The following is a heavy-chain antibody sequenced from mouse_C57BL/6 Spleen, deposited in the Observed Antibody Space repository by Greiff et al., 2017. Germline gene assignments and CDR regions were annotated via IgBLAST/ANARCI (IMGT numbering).Heavy chain of an antibody. D-gene: IGHD2-12*01. CDR3: ASTFCYDWFAY. V-gene: IGHV5-17*01. J-gene: IGHJ3*01. CDR1: GFTFSDYG. CDR2: ISSGSSTI. Sequence: EVKVVESGGGLVKPGGSLKLSCAASGFTFSDYGMHWVRQAPEKGLEWVAYISSGSSTIYDADTVKGRFTISRDNAKNTLFLHMTRLRSEDTAMYYCASTFCYDWFAYWGQGTLVTVSA.